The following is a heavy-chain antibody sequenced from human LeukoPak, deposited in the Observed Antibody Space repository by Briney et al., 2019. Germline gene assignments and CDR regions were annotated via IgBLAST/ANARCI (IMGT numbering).Heavy chain of an antibody. CDR1: GGTFSSYA. CDR2: IIPIFGTA. Sequence: ASVKVSCKASGGTFSSYAISWVRQAPGQGLEWMGGIIPIFGTAYYAQKFQGRVTITADESTSTAYMELSSLRSEDTAVYYCARFPNSGSFDYWGQGTLVTVSS. CDR3: ARFPNSGSFDY. V-gene: IGHV1-69*13. D-gene: IGHD6-25*01. J-gene: IGHJ4*02.